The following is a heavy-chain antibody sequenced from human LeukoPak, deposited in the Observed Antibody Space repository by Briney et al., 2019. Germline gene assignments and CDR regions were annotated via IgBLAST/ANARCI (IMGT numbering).Heavy chain of an antibody. D-gene: IGHD4-17*01. J-gene: IGHJ6*02. Sequence: PGGSLRLSCAASGFTFSSYGMHWVRQAPGKGLEWVAVISYDGSNKYYADSVKGRFTISRDNSKNTLYLQMNSLRAEDTAVYYCAKDLATVTGDYYYGMDVWGQGTTVTVSS. CDR2: ISYDGSNK. CDR3: AKDLATVTGDYYYGMDV. CDR1: GFTFSSYG. V-gene: IGHV3-30*18.